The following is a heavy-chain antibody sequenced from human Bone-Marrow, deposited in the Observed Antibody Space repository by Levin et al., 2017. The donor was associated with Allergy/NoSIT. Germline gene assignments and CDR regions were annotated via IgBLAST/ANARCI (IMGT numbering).Heavy chain of an antibody. V-gene: IGHV1-18*01. J-gene: IGHJ4*02. CDR1: GYTFTSYG. CDR2: ISAYNGNT. D-gene: IGHD4-11*01. CDR3: ARESLWDYSNPYFDY. Sequence: ASVKVSCKASGYTFTSYGISWVRQAPGQGLEWMGWISAYNGNTNYAQKLQGRVTMTTDTSTSTAYMELRSLRSDDTAVYYCARESLWDYSNPYFDYWGQGTLVTVSS.